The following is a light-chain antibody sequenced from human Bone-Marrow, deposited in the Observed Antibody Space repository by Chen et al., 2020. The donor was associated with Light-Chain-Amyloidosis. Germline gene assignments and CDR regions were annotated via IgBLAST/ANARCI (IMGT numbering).Light chain of an antibody. V-gene: IGLV1-47*01. CDR2: RNN. CDR1: NYNNRINY. CDR3: AAWEGNLSGYV. J-gene: IGLJ1*01. Sequence: QSVLPQPPSASGPPGQRVTISCSGDNYNNRINYVDWYKHLPGAAPHLLIHRNNQRPSGVPGRFSASKSGNSAFLAISGLPSEDDAYYYCAAWEGNLSGYVFGTGTKVIVL.